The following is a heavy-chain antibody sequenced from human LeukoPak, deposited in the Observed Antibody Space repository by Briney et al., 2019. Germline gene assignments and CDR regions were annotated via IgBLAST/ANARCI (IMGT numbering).Heavy chain of an antibody. CDR1: GFTFSSYA. J-gene: IGHJ2*01. D-gene: IGHD3-22*01. CDR3: AKSPTYYYDTSAKRYFDL. CDR2: ISGSGGST. V-gene: IGHV3-23*01. Sequence: QPGGSLRLSCAASGFTFSSYAMSWVRQAPGKGLEWVSAISGSGGSTYYADSVKGRFTISRDNSKNTLYLQMNSLRAEDTAVYYCAKSPTYYYDTSAKRYFDLWGRGTLVTVSS.